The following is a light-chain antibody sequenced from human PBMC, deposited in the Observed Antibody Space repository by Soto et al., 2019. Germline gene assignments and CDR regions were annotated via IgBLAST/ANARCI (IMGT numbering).Light chain of an antibody. CDR3: QQSSSYPWT. CDR2: DAS. CDR1: QTISTW. Sequence: EIRGTQSPPTLSASVGDSVTINCRASQTISTWRAWYQEKTGKDPKLIVYDASTLQSGVASRFSGIVSGTEFNLSLRRLQTDDCATYYGQQSSSYPWTFGQWPKLAI. V-gene: IGKV1-5*01. J-gene: IGKJ1*01.